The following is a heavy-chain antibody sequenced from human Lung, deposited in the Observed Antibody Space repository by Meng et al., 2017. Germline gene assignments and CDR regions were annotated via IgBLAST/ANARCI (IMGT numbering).Heavy chain of an antibody. J-gene: IGHJ4*02. CDR2: INHSGST. D-gene: IGHD4-11*01. CDR3: ARGPTTMAHDFDY. V-gene: IGHV4-34*01. Sequence: VQLQQGGAGLLKPSETLSLPCVVSGGSFSDYYWSRIRQPPGKGLEWIGEINHSGSTNYNPSLESRATISVDTSQNNLSLKLSSVTAADSAVYYCARGPTTMAHDFDYWGQGTLVTVSS. CDR1: GGSFSDYY.